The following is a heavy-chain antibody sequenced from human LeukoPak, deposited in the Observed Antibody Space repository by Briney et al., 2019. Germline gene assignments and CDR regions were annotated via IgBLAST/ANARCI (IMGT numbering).Heavy chain of an antibody. CDR3: ARESITGDRDFDY. V-gene: IGHV3-48*01. D-gene: IGHD7-27*01. J-gene: IGHJ4*02. Sequence: GGSLRLSCAASGFSFSSYSMNWVRQAPGRGLEWISYISSGSRTIFYADSVKGRFTTSRDNAKNSLYLLMNSLRADDTAVYYCARESITGDRDFDYWGQGTLITVSS. CDR2: ISSGSRTI. CDR1: GFSFSSYS.